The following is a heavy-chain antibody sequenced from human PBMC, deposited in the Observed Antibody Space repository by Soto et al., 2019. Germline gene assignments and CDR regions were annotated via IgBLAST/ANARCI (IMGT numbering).Heavy chain of an antibody. CDR3: VREDGVVGASSAFDS. CDR1: GFTLTTYT. Sequence: EVHLVESGGGLVAPGGSLRLSCVASGFTLTTYTMNWVRQAPGTGLEWVSSINGRSNYKYYSESVKGRLTISRDNAQNSLFLQMSRLGPEDTAVYYCVREDGVVGASSAFDSWGQGTLVTVSS. V-gene: IGHV3-21*01. D-gene: IGHD1-26*01. CDR2: INGRSNYK. J-gene: IGHJ4*02.